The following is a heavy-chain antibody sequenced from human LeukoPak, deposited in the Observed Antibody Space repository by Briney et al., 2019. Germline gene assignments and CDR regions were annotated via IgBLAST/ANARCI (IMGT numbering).Heavy chain of an antibody. CDR3: SAGPFDF. D-gene: IGHD1-14*01. J-gene: IGHJ4*02. Sequence: GGSLRLSCAASGFAFNTYAMQWVRQAPGKGLEWVAIVSYDEGDKFYAASVKGRLTISRDNSKNMLYLQMNSLRTEDTALYYCSAGPFDFWGPGILVTVSS. CDR1: GFAFNTYA. V-gene: IGHV3-30*04. CDR2: VSYDEGDK.